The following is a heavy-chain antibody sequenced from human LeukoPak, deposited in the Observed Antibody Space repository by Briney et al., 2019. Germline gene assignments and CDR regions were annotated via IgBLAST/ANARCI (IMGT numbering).Heavy chain of an antibody. Sequence: KTSETLSLTCTVSGGSISSYYWSWIRQPPGKGLEWIGYIYYSGSTNYNPSLKSRVTISVDTSKNQFSLKLSSVTAADTAVYYCARETDILTGLNYFDYWGQGTLVTDSS. J-gene: IGHJ4*02. CDR3: ARETDILTGLNYFDY. D-gene: IGHD3-9*01. CDR2: IYYSGST. CDR1: GGSISSYY. V-gene: IGHV4-59*01.